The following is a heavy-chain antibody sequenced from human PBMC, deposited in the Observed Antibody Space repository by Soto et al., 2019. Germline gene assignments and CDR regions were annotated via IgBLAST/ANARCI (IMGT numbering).Heavy chain of an antibody. CDR2: ISYDGSNK. CDR3: ARDLID. CDR1: GFTFSSYA. J-gene: IGHJ4*02. V-gene: IGHV3-30-3*01. Sequence: QVQVVESGGGVVQPGRSLRLSCAGSGFTFSSYAMHWVRQAPGKGLEWVAVISYDGSNKYYADSVKGRFILSRDNSKNTLYLQVNSLRLEDTAVYYCARDLIDWGQATLVTVSS.